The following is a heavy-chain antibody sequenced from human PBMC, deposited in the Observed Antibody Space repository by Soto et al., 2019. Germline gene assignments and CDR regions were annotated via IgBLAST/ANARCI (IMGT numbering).Heavy chain of an antibody. Sequence: EVYLEESGGDLVQPGGSLRLSCAAFGFSLRDYWMNWVRQAPGKGLEWVAIIEQDGGETKYADSVKGRFTISRDNAKNSLFLPMDNLSIEDTAVYSRAGGSGWLPDTWGRGTLVTVSS. J-gene: IGHJ4*02. CDR3: AGGSGWLPDT. CDR2: IEQDGGET. CDR1: GFSLRDYW. V-gene: IGHV3-7*04. D-gene: IGHD5-18*01.